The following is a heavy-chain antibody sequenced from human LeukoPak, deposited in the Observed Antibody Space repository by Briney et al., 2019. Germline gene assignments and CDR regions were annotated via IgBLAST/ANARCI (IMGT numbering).Heavy chain of an antibody. CDR1: GYTFTSYG. V-gene: IGHV1-18*01. D-gene: IGHD5-12*01. Sequence: ASVKVSCKASGYTFTSYGISWVRQAPGQGLEWMGWISAYNGNTNYAQKLQGRDTMTTDTSTSTAYMELRSLRSDDTAVYYCARANGYSGYESHFDYWGQGTLVTVSS. CDR2: ISAYNGNT. CDR3: ARANGYSGYESHFDY. J-gene: IGHJ4*02.